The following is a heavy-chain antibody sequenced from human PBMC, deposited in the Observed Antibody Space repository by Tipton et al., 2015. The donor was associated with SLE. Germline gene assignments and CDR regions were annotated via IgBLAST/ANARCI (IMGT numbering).Heavy chain of an antibody. Sequence: TLSLTCAVSGYSISSGYYWGWIRQPPGKGLEWIGSIYTIGSTNYIPSLKSRVTMSVDTSKNQFSLKLTSVTAADTAVYYCARETQWLRYAFDIWGQGTTVTGSS. J-gene: IGHJ3*02. V-gene: IGHV4-38-2*02. CDR1: GYSISSGYY. D-gene: IGHD5-12*01. CDR3: ARETQWLRYAFDI. CDR2: IYTIGST.